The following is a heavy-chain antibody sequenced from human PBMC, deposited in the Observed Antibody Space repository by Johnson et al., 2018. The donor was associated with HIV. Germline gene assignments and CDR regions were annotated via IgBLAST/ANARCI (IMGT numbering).Heavy chain of an antibody. J-gene: IGHJ3*02. V-gene: IGHV3-7*05. CDR2: IKQDESEK. CDR3: AREERDGINSAFDI. D-gene: IGHD5-24*01. CDR1: GFDFSDYW. Sequence: QLVESGGGVVQPGRSLRLSCVGSGFDFSDYWMSWVRQAPGKGLEWVANIKQDESEKYYVDSVKGRFTISRDNAKNSLYLQMNSLRVEDTAVYYCAREERDGINSAFDIWGQGTMVTVSS.